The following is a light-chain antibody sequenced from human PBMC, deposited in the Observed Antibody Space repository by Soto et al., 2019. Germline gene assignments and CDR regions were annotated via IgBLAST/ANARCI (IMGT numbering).Light chain of an antibody. V-gene: IGKV1-39*01. CDR1: QSINSY. CDR3: QQSHSAPLT. J-gene: IGKJ5*01. CDR2: EAS. Sequence: DIQMTQSPSSLSASVGDRVTITCRASQSINSYLNWYQQKPGKAPKLLIYEASSLQSGVPSRFSGSGSGTDFTLTISCLQPEDFATYYCQQSHSAPLTFGQGTRLEIK.